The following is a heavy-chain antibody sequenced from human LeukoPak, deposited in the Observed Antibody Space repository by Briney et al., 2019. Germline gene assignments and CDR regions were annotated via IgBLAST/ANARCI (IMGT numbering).Heavy chain of an antibody. Sequence: SETLSLTCTVSGGSISSSSYYWGWIRQPPGKGLEWIGSIYYTGSTYYNPSLKSRVTISVDTSKNQFSLKLSSVTAADTAVYYCARERREQLLPPYTRSVTYFDYWGQGTLVTVSS. J-gene: IGHJ4*02. V-gene: IGHV4-39*07. CDR1: GGSISSSSYY. CDR2: IYYTGST. D-gene: IGHD2-2*01. CDR3: ARERREQLLPPYTRSVTYFDY.